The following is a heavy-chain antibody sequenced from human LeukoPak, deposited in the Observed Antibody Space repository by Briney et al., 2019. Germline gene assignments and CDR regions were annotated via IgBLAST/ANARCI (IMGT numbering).Heavy chain of an antibody. CDR3: ARERGYAYYYYGMDV. V-gene: IGHV3-7*01. J-gene: IGHJ6*02. CDR1: GFTFSSYW. D-gene: IGHD5-12*01. CDR2: IKQDGSEK. Sequence: PGGSLRLSCAASGFTFSSYWMSWVRQAPGKGLEWVAKIKQDGSEKYYVDSVKGRFTISRDNAKNSLYLKMNSLRAEDTAVYYCARERGYAYYYYGMDVWGQGTTVTVSS.